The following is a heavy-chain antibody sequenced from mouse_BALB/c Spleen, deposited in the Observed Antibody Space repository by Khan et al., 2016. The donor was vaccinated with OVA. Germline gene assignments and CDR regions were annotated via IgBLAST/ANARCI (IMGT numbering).Heavy chain of an antibody. J-gene: IGHJ2*01. D-gene: IGHD1-2*01. V-gene: IGHV3-2*02. CDR3: ARTARIKY. CDR2: ISYSGST. Sequence: EVQLQESGPGLVKPSQSLSLTCTVTGYSITSGYGWNWIRQFPGNKLEWMGYISYSGSTNYNPSLKSLISITRDTTKNQFFLQLNSVTTEDTATYYCARTARIKYWGQGTTLTVST. CDR1: GYSITSGYG.